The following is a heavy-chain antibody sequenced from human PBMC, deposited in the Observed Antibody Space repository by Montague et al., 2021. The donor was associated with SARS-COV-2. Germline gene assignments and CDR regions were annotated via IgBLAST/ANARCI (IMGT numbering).Heavy chain of an antibody. D-gene: IGHD3-3*01. V-gene: IGHV4-39*07. CDR2: MYYSGST. Sequence: SETLSLTCTVSGASISSRSDYWGWIRQPPGKGLEWIGFMYYSGSTYYNPTLKSRVTISVDTSKNQFSLKLSSVTAADTAVYYCATLHSCISIFVVFQGYYFDDWGQGTLVTVSS. J-gene: IGHJ4*02. CDR3: ATLHSCISIFVVFQGYYFDD. CDR1: GASISSRSDY.